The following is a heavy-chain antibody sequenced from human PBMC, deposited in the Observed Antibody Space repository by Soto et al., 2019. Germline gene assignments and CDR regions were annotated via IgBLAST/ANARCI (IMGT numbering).Heavy chain of an antibody. Sequence: ASGKVSWQACGCTFTRYGMDLGGPAPGQRPDWMGWINAGNGNTKYSQKFQGRVTITRDTSASTAYMELSSLRSEDTAVYYCARHGVGPYLEMATKARFDYWGQGTLVTVSS. CDR2: INAGNGNT. D-gene: IGHD5-12*01. V-gene: IGHV1-3*01. CDR1: GCTFTRYG. CDR3: ARHGVGPYLEMATKARFDY. J-gene: IGHJ4*02.